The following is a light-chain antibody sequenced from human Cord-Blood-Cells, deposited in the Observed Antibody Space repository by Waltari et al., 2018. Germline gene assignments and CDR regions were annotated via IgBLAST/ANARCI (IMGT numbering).Light chain of an antibody. Sequence: DIVLTQSPGSLPLSRGERATLSCRASQSVSSSYLAWYQQKPGQAPRLLIYGASSRATGIPDRFSGSGSGTDFTLTISRLEPEDFAVYYCQQYGSSRWTFGQGTKVEIK. CDR2: GAS. CDR3: QQYGSSRWT. CDR1: QSVSSSY. V-gene: IGKV3-20*01. J-gene: IGKJ1*01.